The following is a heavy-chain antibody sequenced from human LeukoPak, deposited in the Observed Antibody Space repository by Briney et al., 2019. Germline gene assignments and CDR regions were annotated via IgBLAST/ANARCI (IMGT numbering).Heavy chain of an antibody. CDR2: ISGSGGST. Sequence: GGSLRLSCAASGFTFSSYAMSWVRQAPVKGLEWVSAISGSGGSTYYADSVKGRFTISRDNSKNTLYLQMNSLRAEDTAVYYCAKSYYYDSSGYYYDYWGQGTLVTVSS. CDR1: GFTFSSYA. CDR3: AKSYYYDSSGYYYDY. J-gene: IGHJ4*02. V-gene: IGHV3-23*01. D-gene: IGHD3-22*01.